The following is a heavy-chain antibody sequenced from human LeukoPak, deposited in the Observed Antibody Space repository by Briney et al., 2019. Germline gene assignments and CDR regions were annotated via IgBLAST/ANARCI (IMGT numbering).Heavy chain of an antibody. CDR2: ISGSGGST. CDR3: AKAYYDRKAASPDY. CDR1: GSTFSSYA. V-gene: IGHV3-23*01. D-gene: IGHD3-3*01. J-gene: IGHJ4*02. Sequence: PGGSLRLSCAASGSTFSSYAMSWVRQAPGKGLEWVSAISGSGGSTYYADSVKGRFTISRDNSKNTLYLQMNSLRAEDTAVYYCAKAYYDRKAASPDYWGQGTLVTVSS.